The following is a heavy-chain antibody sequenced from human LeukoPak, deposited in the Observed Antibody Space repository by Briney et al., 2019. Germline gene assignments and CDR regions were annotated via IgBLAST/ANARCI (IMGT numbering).Heavy chain of an antibody. CDR1: GGSISSYY. Sequence: SETLSLTCTVSGGSISSYYWSWIRQPPGKGLEWIGYIYYSGSTNYNPSLKSRVTISVGTSKNQFSLKLSSVTAADTAVYYCARGFYDSRDYYFDYWGQGTLVTVSS. J-gene: IGHJ4*02. V-gene: IGHV4-59*01. D-gene: IGHD3-22*01. CDR3: ARGFYDSRDYYFDY. CDR2: IYYSGST.